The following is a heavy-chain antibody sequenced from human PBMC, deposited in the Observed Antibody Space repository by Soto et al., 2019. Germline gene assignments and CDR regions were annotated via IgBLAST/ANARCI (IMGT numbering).Heavy chain of an antibody. Sequence: QLQLQESGSGLVKPSQTLSLTCAVSGGSISSGGYSWSWIRQPPGKGLEWIGYIYHIGSTYYNPSLKSRVTISVDRSKNQFSRKLSSVAAADTAVYYCASEPTTVTTAKGYFDLWGRGSLVTVSS. V-gene: IGHV4-30-2*01. CDR3: ASEPTTVTTAKGYFDL. CDR1: GGSISSGGYS. J-gene: IGHJ2*01. D-gene: IGHD4-17*01. CDR2: IYHIGST.